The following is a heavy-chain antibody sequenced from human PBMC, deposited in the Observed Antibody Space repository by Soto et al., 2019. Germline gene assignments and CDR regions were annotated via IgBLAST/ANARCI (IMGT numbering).Heavy chain of an antibody. CDR2: IYYSGST. CDR3: ACIFSGGYGYGFYYYGMDV. V-gene: IGHV4-39*01. J-gene: IGHJ6*02. D-gene: IGHD5-18*01. CDR1: GGSISNYY. Sequence: ASETLSLTRTVSGGSISNYYWGWIRQHPGKGLEWIGSIYYSGSTYYNPSLKSRVTISVDTSKNQFSLKLSSVTAADTAVYYCACIFSGGYGYGFYYYGMDVWGQGTTVTAP.